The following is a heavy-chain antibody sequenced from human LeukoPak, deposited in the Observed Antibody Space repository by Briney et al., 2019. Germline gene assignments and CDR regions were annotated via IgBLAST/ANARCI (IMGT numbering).Heavy chain of an antibody. V-gene: IGHV3-21*04. Sequence: PGGSLRLSCAASGFTFSSYSMNWVRQAPGKGLEWVSSISSSSSYIYYADSVKGRFTISRDNAKNSLYLQMNSLRADDTAVYYCANHLEYCSTGSCSFFDYWGQGTLVTVSS. CDR3: ANHLEYCSTGSCSFFDY. J-gene: IGHJ4*02. CDR1: GFTFSSYS. CDR2: ISSSSSYI. D-gene: IGHD2-15*01.